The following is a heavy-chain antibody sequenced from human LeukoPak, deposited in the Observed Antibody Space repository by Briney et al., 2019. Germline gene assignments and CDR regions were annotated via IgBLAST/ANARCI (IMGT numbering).Heavy chain of an antibody. CDR2: IYYSGST. J-gene: IGHJ4*02. CDR3: ARDEDTAINY. CDR1: GGSISSGDYY. Sequence: PSETLSLTCTVSGGSISSGDYYWSWIRQPPGKDLEWIGYIYYSGSTYYNPSLKSRVTISVDTSKNQFSLKLSSVTAADPAVYYCARDEDTAINYWGQGTLVTVSS. V-gene: IGHV4-30-4*08. D-gene: IGHD5-18*01.